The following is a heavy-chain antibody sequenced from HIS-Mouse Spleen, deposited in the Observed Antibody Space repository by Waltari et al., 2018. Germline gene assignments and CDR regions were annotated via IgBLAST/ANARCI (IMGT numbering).Heavy chain of an antibody. V-gene: IGHV4-39*07. CDR3: AREIPYSSSWYDWYFDL. J-gene: IGHJ2*01. CDR2: IYYSGRT. CDR1: GGSISSSSYY. Sequence: QLQLQESGPGLVKPSETLSLTCTVSGGSISSSSYYWGWIRQPPGKGLEWIGSIYYSGRTSDNPSLKRRVTRSVDTSKTQFSLKRGSVTAADTAVYYCAREIPYSSSWYDWYFDLWGRGTLVTVSS. D-gene: IGHD6-13*01.